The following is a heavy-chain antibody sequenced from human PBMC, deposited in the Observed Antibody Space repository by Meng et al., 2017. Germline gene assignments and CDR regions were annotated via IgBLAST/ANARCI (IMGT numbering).Heavy chain of an antibody. J-gene: IGHJ4*02. D-gene: IGHD2-15*01. CDR1: VYTFTSYA. CDR3: AGSPLQAPHLDY. Sequence: QVQPVQSGTEVKEPGTAVKVSCKASVYTFTSYAMHWVRQDPGQRVEWMGWINAGNGNTKYSQKCQGRVTITSDTSASTAYMELSSLRSEDTAVYYCAGSPLQAPHLDYWGQGTLVTVSS. V-gene: IGHV1-3*01. CDR2: INAGNGNT.